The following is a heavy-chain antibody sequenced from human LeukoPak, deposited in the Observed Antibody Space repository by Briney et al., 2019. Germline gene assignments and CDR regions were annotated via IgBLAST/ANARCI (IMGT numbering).Heavy chain of an antibody. CDR1: GFTFSSYA. D-gene: IGHD2-15*01. V-gene: IGHV3-23*01. CDR2: ISGSGGST. Sequence: GGSLRLSCAASGFTFSSYAMSWVRQAPGKGLEWVSAISGSGGSTYYADSVKGRFTISRDNSKNTLYLQMNSLRAEDTAVYYCAKDPGYCSGGSCYSLTPYFDYWGQRTLVTVSS. J-gene: IGHJ4*02. CDR3: AKDPGYCSGGSCYSLTPYFDY.